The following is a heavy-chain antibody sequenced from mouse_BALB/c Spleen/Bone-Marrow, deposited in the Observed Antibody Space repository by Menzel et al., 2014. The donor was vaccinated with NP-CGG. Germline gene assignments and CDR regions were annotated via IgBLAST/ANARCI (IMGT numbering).Heavy chain of an antibody. Sequence: EVKVEESGDGLVQPGGSLKLSCAASGFDFSRYWMSWVRQAPGKGLEWIGEINPDSSTINYTPSLKDKFTISRDNAKNTLYLQMSKVRSEDTALYYCSRLYYYGNFAYWGQGTLVTVSA. CDR1: GFDFSRYW. D-gene: IGHD1-1*01. V-gene: IGHV4-1*02. CDR2: INPDSSTI. J-gene: IGHJ3*01. CDR3: SRLYYYGNFAY.